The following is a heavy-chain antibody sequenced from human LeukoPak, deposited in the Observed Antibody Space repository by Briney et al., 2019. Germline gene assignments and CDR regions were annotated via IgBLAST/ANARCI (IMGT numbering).Heavy chain of an antibody. J-gene: IGHJ4*02. D-gene: IGHD1-1*01. Sequence: SVKLSCKASGITSTNFAVQWVRQARGQRLEWIGWIIVGTGATKCAQDFQHRVTITRDMSTRTLYMELTSLRSEDTAVYYCAADLSDPRRGASYLDSWGQGTLVTVSS. V-gene: IGHV1-58*01. CDR1: GITSTNFA. CDR2: IIVGTGAT. CDR3: AADLSDPRRGASYLDS.